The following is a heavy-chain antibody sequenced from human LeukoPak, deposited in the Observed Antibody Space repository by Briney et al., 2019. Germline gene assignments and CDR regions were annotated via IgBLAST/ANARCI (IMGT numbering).Heavy chain of an antibody. CDR3: ALSGP. V-gene: IGHV3-21*01. Sequence: GGSLRLSCAASGFTFSSSTMNWVRQAPGKGLEWVSSITSSSGFIYYAASVKGRFTISRDNAKNSLYLQMNTLRAEDTAVYYCALSGPWGQGTLVTVSS. D-gene: IGHD3-10*01. J-gene: IGHJ4*02. CDR1: GFTFSSST. CDR2: ITSSSGFI.